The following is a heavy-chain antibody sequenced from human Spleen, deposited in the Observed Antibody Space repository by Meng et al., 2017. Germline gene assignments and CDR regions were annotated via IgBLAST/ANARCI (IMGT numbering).Heavy chain of an antibody. Sequence: QGQLQESGQGLVKHSVTLSLTCVVSGGSISSIDWWSWVRQPPGKGLEWIGEIYHGGDTNYNPSLKSRVTIAIDRSKNQFSLKLSSVTAADTAVYYCASWIYSCGWQWGQGTLVTVSS. CDR1: GGSISSIDW. J-gene: IGHJ4*02. CDR2: IYHGGDT. V-gene: IGHV4/OR15-8*02. D-gene: IGHD6-19*01. CDR3: ASWIYSCGWQ.